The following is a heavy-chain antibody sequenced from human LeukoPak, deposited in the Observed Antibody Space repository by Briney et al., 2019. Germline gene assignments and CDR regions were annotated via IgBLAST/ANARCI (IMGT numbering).Heavy chain of an antibody. CDR3: ARFPTYYYDSSGPL. D-gene: IGHD3-22*01. CDR1: GFTFSSYS. V-gene: IGHV3-21*01. CDR2: ISSSSSYI. Sequence: GGSLRLSCAASGFTFSSYSMNWVRQAPGKGLEWVSSISSSSSYIYYADSVKGRFTISRDNTKNSMYLQMNSLRGEDTAVYYCARFPTYYYDSSGPLWGQGTLVTVSS. J-gene: IGHJ4*02.